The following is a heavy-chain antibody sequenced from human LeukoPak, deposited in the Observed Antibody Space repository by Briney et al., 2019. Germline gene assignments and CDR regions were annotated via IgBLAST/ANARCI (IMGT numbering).Heavy chain of an antibody. CDR3: ARDDNWAFDY. D-gene: IGHD1-1*01. J-gene: IGHJ4*02. CDR2: ISRTNEI. Sequence: GGSLRLSCTASGFTFSRFALNWVRQAPGKGLEWVSYISRTNEIHDADSVKGRFTISRDDAKNSLYLQMNSLRVDDTAVYYCARDDNWAFDYWGQGTLVTVSS. V-gene: IGHV3-21*05. CDR1: GFTFSRFA.